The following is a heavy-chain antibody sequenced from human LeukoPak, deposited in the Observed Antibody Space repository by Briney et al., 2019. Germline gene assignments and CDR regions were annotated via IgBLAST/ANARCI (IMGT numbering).Heavy chain of an antibody. CDR3: ARIPYSSSLTDAFDI. V-gene: IGHV3-21*01. Sequence: GGSLRLSCAASGFSFRSYSMNWVRQAPGRGLEWVSFISSSSTYIYYADSMKGRFTISRDNAKNSLFLQMNSLRGEDAAVYYCARIPYSSSLTDAFDIWGQGTMVTVYS. D-gene: IGHD6-6*01. CDR2: ISSSSTYI. J-gene: IGHJ3*02. CDR1: GFSFRSYS.